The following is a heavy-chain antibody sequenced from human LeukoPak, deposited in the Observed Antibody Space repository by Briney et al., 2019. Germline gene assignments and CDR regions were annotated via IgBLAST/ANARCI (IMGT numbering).Heavy chain of an antibody. D-gene: IGHD3-10*01. CDR3: ANDTFTLIRVVGSDDGFAV. CDR1: GFIIATYG. V-gene: IGHV3-23*01. J-gene: IGHJ3*01. CDR2: VGDSAHTT. Sequence: GGSLRLSCAAAGFIIATYGMSWVRQAPGKGLEWVSVVGDSAHTTHYADSVKGRFFVSRDNSKNTVHLQMNSLRVEDTTVYYCANDTFTLIRVVGSDDGFAVWGQGTMVTVSS.